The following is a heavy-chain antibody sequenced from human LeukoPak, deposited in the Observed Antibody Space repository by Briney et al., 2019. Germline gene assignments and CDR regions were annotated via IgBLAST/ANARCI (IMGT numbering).Heavy chain of an antibody. J-gene: IGHJ4*02. CDR1: GFSFGIYA. Sequence: GGSLRLSCAGSGFSFGIYAIHWVRQAPGKGLEWVAVTSYDGNNKYYADSVKGRFTISRDNSKNTLYLQMNSLRDEDTAVYYCVRDSYCSRTSCYFDSWGQGILVTVSS. D-gene: IGHD2-2*01. V-gene: IGHV3-30-3*01. CDR3: VRDSYCSRTSCYFDS. CDR2: TSYDGNNK.